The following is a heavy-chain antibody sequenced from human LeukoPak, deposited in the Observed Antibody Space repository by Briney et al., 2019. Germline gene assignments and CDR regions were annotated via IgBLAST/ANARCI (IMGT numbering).Heavy chain of an antibody. D-gene: IGHD2-21*01. CDR1: GFTFSSYA. CDR2: LSYVGNKE. CDR3: ARPKDCGGDCYYHGMDV. J-gene: IGHJ6*02. V-gene: IGHV3-30-3*01. Sequence: PGGSLRLSCAASGFTFSSYAMHWVRQAPGKGLEWVAVLSYVGNKEYYADSVKGRFSISRDNSKNTLFLLMNSLRAEDSAVYYRARPKDCGGDCYYHGMDVWGQGTTVTVSS.